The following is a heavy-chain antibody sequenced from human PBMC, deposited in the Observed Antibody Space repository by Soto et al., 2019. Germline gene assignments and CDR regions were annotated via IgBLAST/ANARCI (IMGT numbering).Heavy chain of an antibody. J-gene: IGHJ5*02. D-gene: IGHD6-19*01. CDR2: IIPTFGTA. Sequence: QVQLVQSGAEVKKPGSSVKVSCKASGGTFRSYAISWVRQAPGQGLEWMGGIIPTFGTANYAQKFQGRVTITADESTSTAYMELSSLRSEDTAVYYCARGSTPKRGKYSSRDNWFDPWGQGTLVTVSS. CDR3: ARGSTPKRGKYSSRDNWFDP. CDR1: GGTFRSYA. V-gene: IGHV1-69*12.